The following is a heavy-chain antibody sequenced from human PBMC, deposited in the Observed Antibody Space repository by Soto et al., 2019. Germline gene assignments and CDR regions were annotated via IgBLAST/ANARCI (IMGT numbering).Heavy chain of an antibody. CDR1: GYTFTGYY. CDR2: INPNSGGT. V-gene: IGHV1-2*04. CDR3: ARDAGRITIFGVVKCPDV. D-gene: IGHD3-3*01. Sequence: GASVKVSCKASGYTFTGYYMHWVRQAPGQGLEWMGWINPNSGGTNYAQKFQGWVTMTRDTSISTAYMELSRLRSDDTAVYYCARDAGRITIFGVVKCPDVWGQGTTVTVS. J-gene: IGHJ6*02.